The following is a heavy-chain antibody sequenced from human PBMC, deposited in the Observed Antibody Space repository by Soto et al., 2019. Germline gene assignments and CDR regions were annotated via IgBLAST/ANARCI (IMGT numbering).Heavy chain of an antibody. CDR1: GGSFSGYY. J-gene: IGHJ6*02. CDR3: ARGEYSSGWTYYYYYGMDV. CDR2: INHSGST. V-gene: IGHV4-34*01. Sequence: LSLTCAVYGGSFSGYYWSWIRQPPGKGLEWIGEINHSGSTNYNPSLKSRVTISVDTSKNQFSLKLSSVTAADTAVYYCARGEYSSGWTYYYYYGMDVWGQGTTVTVSS. D-gene: IGHD6-19*01.